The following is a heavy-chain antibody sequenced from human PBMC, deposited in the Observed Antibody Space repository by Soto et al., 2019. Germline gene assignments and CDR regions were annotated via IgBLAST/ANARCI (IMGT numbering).Heavy chain of an antibody. CDR1: GVTFSKFI. CDR2: IIPIFGTA. J-gene: IGHJ6*02. CDR3: AKVRYSSPMGYYCGMAV. Sequence: QVQLEQSGGEVKKPGSSVKVSCKASGVTFSKFIMTWVRQAPGLGLEWVGGIIPIFGTANYAQKFQGRVTITADESTSTSYLEVSNLRSDYTAVYYCAKVRYSSPMGYYCGMAVWGQGTAVTVSS. D-gene: IGHD6-19*01. V-gene: IGHV1-69*01.